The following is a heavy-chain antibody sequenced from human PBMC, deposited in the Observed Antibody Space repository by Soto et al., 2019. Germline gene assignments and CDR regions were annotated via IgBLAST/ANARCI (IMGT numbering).Heavy chain of an antibody. CDR1: GGSVSSGSYY. CDR2: IYYCGST. Sequence: QVQLQESGPGLVKPSETLSLTCTVSGGSVSSGSYYWSWIRQPPGKGLEWVGYIYYCGSTNYNPSLKSRVTISVDTSKNQFSLKLSSVTAADTAVYYCATRNRGIDYFDYWGQGTLVTVSS. CDR3: ATRNRGIDYFDY. D-gene: IGHD3-10*01. J-gene: IGHJ4*02. V-gene: IGHV4-61*01.